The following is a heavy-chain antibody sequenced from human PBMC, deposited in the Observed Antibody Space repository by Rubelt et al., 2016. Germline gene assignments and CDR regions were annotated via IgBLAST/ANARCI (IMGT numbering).Heavy chain of an antibody. V-gene: IGHV3-23*01. J-gene: IGHJ4*02. D-gene: IGHD3-10*01. CDR2: ISGGGGST. Sequence: EVQLLESGGGLVQDGGSLRLSCTASGFTFNIYAMNWVRQAPGKGLEWVSVISGGGGSTYYADSVKGRFTISRDNSKNTLYLQMNSLRAEDTAVYYCAKDGGNGARFDYWGQGTLVTVSS. CDR3: AKDGGNGARFDY. CDR1: GFTFNIYA.